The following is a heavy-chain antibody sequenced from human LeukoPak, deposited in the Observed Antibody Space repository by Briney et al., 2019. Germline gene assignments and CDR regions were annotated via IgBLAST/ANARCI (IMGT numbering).Heavy chain of an antibody. D-gene: IGHD3-10*01. Sequence: GGSLRLSCAASGFTFSSYWMHGVRQAPGKGLVWVSRIKSVGSSTSYADSVKGRFTISRDNAKNTLYLQMNSLRAEDTAVYYCARSSFGTYKLFDYWGQGTLVTVSS. CDR3: ARSSFGTYKLFDY. CDR1: GFTFSSYW. J-gene: IGHJ4*02. CDR2: IKSVGSST. V-gene: IGHV3-74*01.